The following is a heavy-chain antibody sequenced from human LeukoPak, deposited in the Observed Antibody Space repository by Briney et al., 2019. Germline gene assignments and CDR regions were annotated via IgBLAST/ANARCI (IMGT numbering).Heavy chain of an antibody. J-gene: IGHJ6*03. Sequence: GESLRLSCAASGFTFDDYAMNWVRQVPGRGLEWVSGINWNGRITEYADSVKDRFTISRQNTKNSLYLYMNNLGGEDTALYFCARGSVQLWLRDTYYYLDVWGKGTTVTVSS. D-gene: IGHD5-18*01. V-gene: IGHV3-20*04. CDR1: GFTFDDYA. CDR3: ARGSVQLWLRDTYYYLDV. CDR2: INWNGRIT.